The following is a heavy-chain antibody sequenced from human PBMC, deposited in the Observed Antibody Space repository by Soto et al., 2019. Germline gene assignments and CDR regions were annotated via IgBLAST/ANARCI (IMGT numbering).Heavy chain of an antibody. CDR2: INAGNGNT. Sequence: ASVKVSCKASGYTFTSYAMHWVRQAPGQRLEWMGWINAGNGNTKYSQKFQGRVTITRDTSASTAYMELSSLRSEDTAVYYCAMAVGYCSGGSCFAPLTYYYYYYYMDVWGKGTTVTVSS. V-gene: IGHV1-3*01. CDR3: AMAVGYCSGGSCFAPLTYYYYYYYMDV. D-gene: IGHD2-15*01. J-gene: IGHJ6*03. CDR1: GYTFTSYA.